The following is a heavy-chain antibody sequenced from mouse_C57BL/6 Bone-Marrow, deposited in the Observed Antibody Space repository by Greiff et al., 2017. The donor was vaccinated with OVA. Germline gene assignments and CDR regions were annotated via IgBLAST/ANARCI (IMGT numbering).Heavy chain of an antibody. CDR2: ISDGGSYT. Sequence: EVQGVESGGGLVKPGGSLKLSCAASGFTFSSYAMSWVRQTPEKRLEWVATISDGGSYTYYPDNVKGRFTISRDNAKNNLYLQMSHLKSEDTAMYYCAREAATMITTRYFDVWGTGTTVTVSS. CDR3: AREAATMITTRYFDV. J-gene: IGHJ1*03. V-gene: IGHV5-4*01. D-gene: IGHD2-4*01. CDR1: GFTFSSYA.